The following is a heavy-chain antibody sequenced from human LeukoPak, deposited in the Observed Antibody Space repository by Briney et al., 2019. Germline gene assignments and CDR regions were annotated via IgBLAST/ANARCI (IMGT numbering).Heavy chain of an antibody. V-gene: IGHV4-39*01. CDR3: ASDCSSTSCYALGGY. Sequence: SETLSLTCTVSGGSISSSSYYWGWIRQPPGKGLEWIGGIYYSGSTYYNPSLKSRVTISVDTSKNQFSLKLSSVTAADTAVYYCASDCSSTSCYALGGYWGQGTLVTVSS. D-gene: IGHD2-2*01. CDR1: GGSISSSSYY. CDR2: IYYSGST. J-gene: IGHJ4*02.